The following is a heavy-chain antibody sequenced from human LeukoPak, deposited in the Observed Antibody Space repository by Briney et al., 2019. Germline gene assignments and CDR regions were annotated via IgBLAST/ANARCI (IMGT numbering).Heavy chain of an antibody. CDR2: ISAYNGNT. CDR1: GYTFTSYG. J-gene: IGHJ6*03. Sequence: GASVKVSCKASGYTFTSYGISWVRQAPGQGLEWMGWISAYNGNTNYAQKLQGRVTMTTDTSTSTAYTELRSLRSDDTAVYYCARDGYGSGSSYYYYYYMDVWGKGTTVTIFS. CDR3: ARDGYGSGSSYYYYYYMDV. V-gene: IGHV1-18*01. D-gene: IGHD3-10*01.